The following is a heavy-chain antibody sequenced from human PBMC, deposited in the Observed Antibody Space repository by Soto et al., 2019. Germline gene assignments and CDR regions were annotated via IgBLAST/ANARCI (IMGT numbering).Heavy chain of an antibody. CDR3: ARGLGELLFLRNYYYGMDV. CDR1: GYTFTSYA. J-gene: IGHJ6*02. V-gene: IGHV1-3*05. Sequence: QVQLVQSGAEEKKPGASVKVSCKASGYTFTSYAMHWVRQAPGQRLEWMGWINAGNGNTKYSQKFQGRVTITSDTSARTPYMELSSMRSEDTAVYYGARGLGELLFLRNYYYGMDVWGQGPTVTVSS. CDR2: INAGNGNT. D-gene: IGHD2-2*01.